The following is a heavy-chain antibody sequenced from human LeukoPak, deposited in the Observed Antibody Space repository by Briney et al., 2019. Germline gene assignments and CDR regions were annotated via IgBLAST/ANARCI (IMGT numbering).Heavy chain of an antibody. D-gene: IGHD3-10*01. V-gene: IGHV4-4*02. CDR1: GGSISSSDW. Sequence: SGTLSLTCAVSGGSISSSDWWSWVRQPPGTGLEWIGEIYHTGHVNNNPSLKSRVTILVDKSKNQFSLRLSSVTAADTAVYYCAKGSGSYGFFDYWGQGALVTVSS. J-gene: IGHJ4*01. CDR3: AKGSGSYGFFDY. CDR2: IYHTGHV.